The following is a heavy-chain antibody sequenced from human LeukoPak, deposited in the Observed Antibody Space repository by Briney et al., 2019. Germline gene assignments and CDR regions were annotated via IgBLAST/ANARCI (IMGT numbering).Heavy chain of an antibody. D-gene: IGHD5-12*01. Sequence: SETLSLSCTVSGGSISSSSYYWGWIRQPPGKGLKWIGSIYYSGSTYYNPSLKSRVTISVDTSKNQFSLKLSSVTAADTAVYYCATWGVATNYFDYWGQGTLVTVSS. CDR3: ATWGVATNYFDY. V-gene: IGHV4-39*01. CDR1: GGSISSSSYY. CDR2: IYYSGST. J-gene: IGHJ4*02.